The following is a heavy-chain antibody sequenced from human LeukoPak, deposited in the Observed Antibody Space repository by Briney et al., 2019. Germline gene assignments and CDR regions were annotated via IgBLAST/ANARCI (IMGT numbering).Heavy chain of an antibody. J-gene: IGHJ4*02. CDR2: ISAYNGNT. D-gene: IGHD4-17*01. CDR1: GYAFTGYY. Sequence: VASVKVSCKASGYAFTGYYIHWVRQAPGQGLEWMGWISAYNGNTNYAQKLQGRVTMTTDTSTSTAYMELRSLRSDDTAVYYCARASDDFGDYGFDYWGQGTLVTVSS. V-gene: IGHV1-18*01. CDR3: ARASDDFGDYGFDY.